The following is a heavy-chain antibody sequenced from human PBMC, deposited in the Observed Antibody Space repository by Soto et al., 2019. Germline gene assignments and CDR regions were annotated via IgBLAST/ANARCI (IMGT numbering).Heavy chain of an antibody. CDR2: ISGSGGST. V-gene: IGHV3-23*01. J-gene: IGHJ6*02. Sequence: EVQLLESGGGLVQPGGSLRLSCAASGFTFSSYAMSWVRQAPGKGLEWVSAISGSGGSTYYADSVKGRFTISRDNSKNTLYLQMNSLRAEDTAVYYCAKGGLFERVVAIWSYYYYGMDVWGQGTTVTVSS. CDR1: GFTFSSYA. D-gene: IGHD3-22*01. CDR3: AKGGLFERVVAIWSYYYYGMDV.